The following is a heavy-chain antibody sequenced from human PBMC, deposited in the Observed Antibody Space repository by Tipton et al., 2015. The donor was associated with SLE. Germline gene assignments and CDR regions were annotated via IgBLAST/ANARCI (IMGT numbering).Heavy chain of an antibody. CDR2: IYHSGST. Sequence: LRLSCTVSGGSISETIYYWGWIRQPPGKGLEWIGSIYHSGSTYYNPSLKSRVTISVDTSKNQFSLKLSSVTAADTAVYYCARATNAEGVFDYWGQGTLVTVSS. CDR3: ARATNAEGVFDY. J-gene: IGHJ4*02. CDR1: GGSISETIYY. D-gene: IGHD2-2*01. V-gene: IGHV4-39*07.